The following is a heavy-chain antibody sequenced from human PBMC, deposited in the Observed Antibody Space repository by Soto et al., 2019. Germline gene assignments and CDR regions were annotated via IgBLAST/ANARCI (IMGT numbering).Heavy chain of an antibody. J-gene: IGHJ6*02. Sequence: GASVKVSCKASGYSFTDYHIHWVRQAPGQGLEWLGRINPKSGGTSTAQKFQGWVTMTTDTPISTASMELTRLTSDDTAIYYCAGGASTDCSNGVCSFFYNQDMDVCGQGTTLTVSS. CDR3: AGGASTDCSNGVCSFFYNQDMDV. CDR2: INPKSGGT. V-gene: IGHV1-2*04. D-gene: IGHD2-8*01. CDR1: GYSFTDYH.